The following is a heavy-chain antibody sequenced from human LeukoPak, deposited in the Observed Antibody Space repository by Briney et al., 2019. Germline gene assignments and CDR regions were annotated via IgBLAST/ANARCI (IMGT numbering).Heavy chain of an antibody. CDR3: ARSPDILTGENFDY. D-gene: IGHD3-9*01. Sequence: ASVKVSCKASGYTFSGYYMHWVRQAPGQGLEWMGWINLNSGGTSDPQKFQRRVTMTRDTSISTAYMELGRLRSGDTAVYYCARSPDILTGENFDYWGQGTLVTVSS. CDR2: INLNSGGT. CDR1: GYTFSGYY. V-gene: IGHV1-2*02. J-gene: IGHJ4*02.